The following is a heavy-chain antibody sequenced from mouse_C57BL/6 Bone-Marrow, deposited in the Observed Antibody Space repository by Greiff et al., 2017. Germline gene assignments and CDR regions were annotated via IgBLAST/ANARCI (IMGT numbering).Heavy chain of an antibody. Sequence: QVQLQQSGAELATPGASVKLSCKASGYTFTSYWLHWVKQRPGQGLEWIGYINPSSGDTKYTQKFKDKATLTADKSSSTAYMPLSSLTYADAAVYYCARMDGNYYAMDYWCQGTSVTVSS. CDR1: GYTFTSYW. D-gene: IGHD2-1*01. V-gene: IGHV1-7*01. J-gene: IGHJ4*01. CDR3: ARMDGNYYAMDY. CDR2: INPSSGDT.